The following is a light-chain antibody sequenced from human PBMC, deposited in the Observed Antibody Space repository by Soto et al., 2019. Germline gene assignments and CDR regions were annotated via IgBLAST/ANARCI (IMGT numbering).Light chain of an antibody. V-gene: IGKV1-27*01. Sequence: DIQMTQSPSSLSASVGDRVTITCRTSQGIRNYLAWYQQKPGQVPKLLIYAASTLQPGVPSRFSGGGSGTDFTLTISNLQPEDVATYYCQHYKTASFTFGPGTKVDIK. CDR1: QGIRNY. CDR2: AAS. CDR3: QHYKTASFT. J-gene: IGKJ3*01.